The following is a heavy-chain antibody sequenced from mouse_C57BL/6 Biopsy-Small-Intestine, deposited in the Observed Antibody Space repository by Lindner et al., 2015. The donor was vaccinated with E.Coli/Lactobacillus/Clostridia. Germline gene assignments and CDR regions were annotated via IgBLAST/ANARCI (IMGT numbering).Heavy chain of an antibody. V-gene: IGHV1-7*01. CDR1: GYTFTSYW. CDR2: INPSSGYT. Sequence: VQLQESGTELAKPGASVKLSCKASGYTFTSYWMHWVKQRPGQGLEWIGYINPSSGYTKYNQKFKDKATLTADKSSSTAYMQLSSLTYEDSAVYYCASRGAYSNGGFDYWGQGTTLTVSS. J-gene: IGHJ2*01. D-gene: IGHD2-5*01. CDR3: ASRGAYSNGGFDY.